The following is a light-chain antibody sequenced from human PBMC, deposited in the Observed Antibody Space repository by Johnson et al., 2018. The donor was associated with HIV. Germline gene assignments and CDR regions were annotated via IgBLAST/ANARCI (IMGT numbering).Light chain of an antibody. CDR1: SSNIGNNY. CDR3: RRWGSSLRTGF. J-gene: IGLJ1*01. Sequence: QSVLTQPPSVSAAPGQKVTISCSGSSSNIGNNYVSWYQQVPGTAPKLLIYDNNKRPSGIPDRFSGSKSGTSATLGITGLQTGDEADYYCRRWGSSLRTGFFGTGTKVTGL. V-gene: IGLV1-51*01. CDR2: DNN.